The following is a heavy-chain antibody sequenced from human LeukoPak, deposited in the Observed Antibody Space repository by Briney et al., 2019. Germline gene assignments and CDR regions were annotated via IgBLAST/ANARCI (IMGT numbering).Heavy chain of an antibody. CDR1: GGSISSSSYY. V-gene: IGHV4-39*01. Sequence: PSETLSLTCTVSGGSISSSSYYWGWIRQPPGKGLEWIGSIYYSGSTYYNPSLKSRVTISVDTSKNQFSLKLSSVTAADTAVYYCASAKGATIFGVAPYGRYGMDVWGQGTTVTVSS. J-gene: IGHJ6*02. D-gene: IGHD3-3*01. CDR3: ASAKGATIFGVAPYGRYGMDV. CDR2: IYYSGST.